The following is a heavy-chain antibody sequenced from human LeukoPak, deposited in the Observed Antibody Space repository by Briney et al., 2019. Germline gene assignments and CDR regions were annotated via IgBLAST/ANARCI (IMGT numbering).Heavy chain of an antibody. D-gene: IGHD3-22*01. V-gene: IGHV3-30*02. CDR1: GFTFSSYG. CDR2: IRYDGSNK. J-gene: IGHJ4*02. Sequence: GGSLKLSCAASGFTFSSYGMHWVRQAPGKGLEWVAFIRYDGSNKYYADSVKGRFTISRDNSKNTLYLQMNSLRAEDTAVYYCAGEYYDSSGFDYWGQGTLVTVSS. CDR3: AGEYYDSSGFDY.